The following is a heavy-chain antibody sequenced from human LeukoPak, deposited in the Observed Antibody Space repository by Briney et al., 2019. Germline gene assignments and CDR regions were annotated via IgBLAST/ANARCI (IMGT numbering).Heavy chain of an antibody. Sequence: SETLSLTCAVYGGSFSGYYWSWIRQPPGKGLEWIGEINHSGSTNYNPSLKSRVTISVDTSKNQFSLKLSSVTAADTAVYYCAKQPISTRAFDYWGQGTLVTVSS. D-gene: IGHD1/OR15-1a*01. V-gene: IGHV4-34*01. J-gene: IGHJ4*02. CDR3: AKQPISTRAFDY. CDR1: GGSFSGYY. CDR2: INHSGST.